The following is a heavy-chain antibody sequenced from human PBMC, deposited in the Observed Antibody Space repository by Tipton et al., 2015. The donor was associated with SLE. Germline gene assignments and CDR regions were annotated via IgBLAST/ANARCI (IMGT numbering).Heavy chain of an antibody. CDR3: ARAAGDFGVYLDY. Sequence: TLSLTCTVSGGSVSSSSYYWSWIRQSPGKGLEWVGYVFYSGSTTYNPSLESRVIMSVDTSKNQFSLNLKSVTAADTAIYYCARAAGDFGVYLDYWGQGTLVTVSS. CDR1: GGSVSSSSYY. CDR2: VFYSGST. V-gene: IGHV4-61*01. J-gene: IGHJ4*02. D-gene: IGHD3-10*01.